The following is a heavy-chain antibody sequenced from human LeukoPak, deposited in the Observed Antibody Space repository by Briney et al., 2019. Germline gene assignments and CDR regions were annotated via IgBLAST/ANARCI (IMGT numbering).Heavy chain of an antibody. CDR3: AKEGRSSWYFHEVDY. CDR2: ISVSGDRT. Sequence: GGSLRLSCAASGFTFSSYAMGWVRQAPGKGLEWVSDISVSGDRTYYADSVKGRVTISRDNSKNTLFLQMKSLRAEDTAVYYCAKEGRSSWYFHEVDYWGQGTLVTVSS. D-gene: IGHD6-13*01. CDR1: GFTFSSYA. J-gene: IGHJ4*02. V-gene: IGHV3-23*01.